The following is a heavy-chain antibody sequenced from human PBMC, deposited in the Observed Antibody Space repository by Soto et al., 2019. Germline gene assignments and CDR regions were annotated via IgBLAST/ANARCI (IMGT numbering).Heavy chain of an antibody. Sequence: LRLSCTASGFTFGDYAMSWVRQAPGKGLEWIGLIRSNIYGGTTEYAASVKGRFTVSRGDSKSIAYLQMNSLKTEDTAVYSCSRGQAGGSYSDYWGQGTLVTVSS. D-gene: IGHD1-26*01. CDR2: IRSNIYGGTT. CDR3: SRGQAGGSYSDY. J-gene: IGHJ4*02. CDR1: GFTFGDYA. V-gene: IGHV3-49*04.